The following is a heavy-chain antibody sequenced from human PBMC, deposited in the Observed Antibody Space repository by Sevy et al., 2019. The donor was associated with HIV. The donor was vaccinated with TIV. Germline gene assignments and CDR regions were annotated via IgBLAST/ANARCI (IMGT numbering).Heavy chain of an antibody. V-gene: IGHV4-34*01. CDR2: INESGIT. CDR1: DGSFSGYY. Sequence: SETLSLTCAVHDGSFSGYYWNWIRQLPGKGLEWIGEINESGITYYNPSLKSLVTISVETSKKQFSLKLNSVTAADTAVYFCARSPPVVVVPGAPSWFDPWGQGTLVTVSS. J-gene: IGHJ5*02. D-gene: IGHD2-2*01. CDR3: ARSPPVVVVPGAPSWFDP.